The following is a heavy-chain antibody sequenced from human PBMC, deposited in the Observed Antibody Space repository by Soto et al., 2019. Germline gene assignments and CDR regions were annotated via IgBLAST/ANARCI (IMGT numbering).Heavy chain of an antibody. J-gene: IGHJ4*02. CDR2: LTAYDGKR. CDR3: ARGLTYGDFDY. CDR1: GYTFTTFG. Sequence: QVQMVQSGAEVKKTGASVKVSSKTPGYTFTTFGTNWVRQAPEQRLEWMGCLTAYDGKRNFAQKFQDRLTMTMDISTSTGYMELSGLRSDDTAVYFCARGLTYGDFDYWGRGTQVAVSS. V-gene: IGHV1-18*01. D-gene: IGHD3-10*01.